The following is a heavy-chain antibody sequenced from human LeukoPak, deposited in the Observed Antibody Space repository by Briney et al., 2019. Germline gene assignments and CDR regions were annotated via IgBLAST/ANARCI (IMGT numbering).Heavy chain of an antibody. CDR2: IYYSGST. J-gene: IGHJ4*02. CDR1: GGSISSSSYY. Sequence: PSETLSLTCTVSGGSISSSSYYWGWIRQPPGKGLEWIGSIYYSGSTYYNPSLESRVTISVDTSKNQFSLKLSSVTAADTAVYYCARDSKKMATNPFDYWGQGTLVTVSS. D-gene: IGHD5-24*01. CDR3: ARDSKKMATNPFDY. V-gene: IGHV4-39*07.